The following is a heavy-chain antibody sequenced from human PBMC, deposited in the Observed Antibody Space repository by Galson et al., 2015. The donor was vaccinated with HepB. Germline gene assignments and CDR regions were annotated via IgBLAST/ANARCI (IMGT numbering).Heavy chain of an antibody. CDR1: GFTFSSYG. CDR2: ISYDGSNK. D-gene: IGHD4-11*01. J-gene: IGHJ6*02. CDR3: AKGDYRSYGMDV. Sequence: SLRLSCAASGFTFSSYGMHWVRQAPGKGLEWVAVISYDGSNKYYADSVKGRFTISRDNSKNTLYLQMNSLRAEDTAMYYCAKGDYRSYGMDVWAKGPRSPSP. V-gene: IGHV3-30*18.